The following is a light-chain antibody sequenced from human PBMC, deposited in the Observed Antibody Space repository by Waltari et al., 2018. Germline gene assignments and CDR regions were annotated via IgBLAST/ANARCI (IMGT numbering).Light chain of an antibody. Sequence: QSALTQPASVSGSPGQSLTISCTGTSSDVGSYNLVSWYQQHPGKAPKLMIYEGSKRPSXXSXXFXXSKSGNTASLTISGLQAEDEADYYCCSYAGSSTYVFGTGTKVTVL. CDR1: SSDVGSYNL. CDR3: CSYAGSSTYV. CDR2: EGS. V-gene: IGLV2-23*01. J-gene: IGLJ1*01.